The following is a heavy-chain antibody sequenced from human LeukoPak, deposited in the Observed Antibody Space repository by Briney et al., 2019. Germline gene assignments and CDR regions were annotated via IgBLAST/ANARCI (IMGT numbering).Heavy chain of an antibody. D-gene: IGHD2-15*01. CDR3: ARKLGYCSGGSCYFTSSDPPDAFDY. CDR2: ISGSGGST. Sequence: PGGSLRLSCAASGFTFSSYAMSWVRQAPGKGLEWVSAISGSGGSTYYADSVKGRFTISRDNSKNTLYLQMNSLRAEDTAVYYCARKLGYCSGGSCYFTSSDPPDAFDYWGQGTLVTVSS. V-gene: IGHV3-23*01. J-gene: IGHJ4*02. CDR1: GFTFSSYA.